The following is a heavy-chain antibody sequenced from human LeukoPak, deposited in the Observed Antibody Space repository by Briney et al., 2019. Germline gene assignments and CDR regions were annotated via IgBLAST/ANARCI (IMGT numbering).Heavy chain of an antibody. Sequence: SETLSLTCTVSGGSISSHYWSWIRQPPGKGLEWIGYIYYSGSTNYNPSLKSRVTISVDTSKNQFSLKLSSVTAADTAVYYCAREGMGYSYGYDYWGQGTLVTVSP. CDR3: AREGMGYSYGYDY. V-gene: IGHV4-59*11. CDR2: IYYSGST. CDR1: GGSISSHY. J-gene: IGHJ4*02. D-gene: IGHD5-18*01.